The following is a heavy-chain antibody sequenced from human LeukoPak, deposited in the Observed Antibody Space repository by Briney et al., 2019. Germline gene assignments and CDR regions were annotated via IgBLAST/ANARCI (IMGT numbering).Heavy chain of an antibody. V-gene: IGHV1-69*05. CDR3: ARDYPLPPPYGDYFPIAFQH. J-gene: IGHJ1*01. CDR1: GGTFSSYA. CDR2: IIPIFGTA. Sequence: ASVKVPCKASGGTFSSYAISWVRQAPGQGLEWMGRIIPIFGTANYAQKFQGRVTITTDESTSTAYMELSSLRSEDTAVYYCARDYPLPPPYGDYFPIAFQHWGQGTLVTVSS. D-gene: IGHD4-17*01.